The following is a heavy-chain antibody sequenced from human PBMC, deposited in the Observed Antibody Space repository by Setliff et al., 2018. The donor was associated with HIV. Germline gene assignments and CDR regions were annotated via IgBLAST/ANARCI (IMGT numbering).Heavy chain of an antibody. Sequence: ASVKVSCKASGYTFTSYGISWVRQAPGQGLEWMGWISGYNGNTNFAQKFQARVTMTRDTSISTAYMELSSLTSEDTAVYYCARGKGVGGVVITGGLDVWGKGTTVTVSS. CDR2: ISGYNGNT. J-gene: IGHJ6*04. V-gene: IGHV1-18*01. CDR3: ARGKGVGGVVITGGLDV. D-gene: IGHD3-10*01. CDR1: GYTFTSYG.